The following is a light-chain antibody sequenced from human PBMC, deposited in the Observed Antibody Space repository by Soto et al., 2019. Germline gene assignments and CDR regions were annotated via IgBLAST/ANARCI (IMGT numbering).Light chain of an antibody. CDR2: EVS. J-gene: IGLJ2*01. V-gene: IGLV2-14*01. CDR3: SSYTRSSTVV. Sequence: QSALTQPASVSGSPGQSITISCTGTSSDVGGYNYVSWYQQHAGKAPKLMIYEVSNRPSGVSNRFSGSKSGNTASLTISGLQAEDEADYYCSSYTRSSTVVFGGGTKVTVL. CDR1: SSDVGGYNY.